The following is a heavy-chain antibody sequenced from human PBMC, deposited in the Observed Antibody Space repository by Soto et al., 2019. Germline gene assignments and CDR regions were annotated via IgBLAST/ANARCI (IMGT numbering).Heavy chain of an antibody. CDR2: INHSGST. V-gene: IGHV4-34*01. Sequence: PXGTLSLSCAVYGGSFSGYSWSGIRQPPGKGLEWIGEINHSGSTNYNPSLKSRVTISVDTSKNQFSLKLSSVTAADTAVYYCERSGGRYQNWFDPWGQGTLVTVSS. D-gene: IGHD2-15*01. J-gene: IGHJ5*02. CDR3: ERSGGRYQNWFDP. CDR1: GGSFSGYS.